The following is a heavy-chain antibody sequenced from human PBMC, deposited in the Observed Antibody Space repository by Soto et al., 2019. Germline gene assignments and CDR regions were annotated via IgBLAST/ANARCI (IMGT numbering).Heavy chain of an antibody. J-gene: IGHJ6*02. Sequence: VASVKVSCKASGYTFTSYGISWVRQAPGQGLEWMGWISAYNGNTNYAQKLQGRVTMTTDTSTSTAYMELRSLRSDDTAVYYCAREETYCGGDCYFTGDGMDVWGQGTTVTVSS. CDR3: AREETYCGGDCYFTGDGMDV. CDR1: GYTFTSYG. V-gene: IGHV1-18*04. CDR2: ISAYNGNT. D-gene: IGHD2-21*02.